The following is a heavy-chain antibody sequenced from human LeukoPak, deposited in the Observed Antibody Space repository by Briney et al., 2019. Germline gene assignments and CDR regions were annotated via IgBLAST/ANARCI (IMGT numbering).Heavy chain of an antibody. CDR1: GYTFTSYG. J-gene: IGHJ5*02. D-gene: IGHD3-3*01. CDR3: ARDPYYDFWSGSYDRWFDP. CDR2: ISAYNGNT. Sequence: ASVKVSCKASGYTFTSYGISWVRQAPGQGLEWMGWISAYNGNTNYAQKLQGRVTMTTDTSTSTAYMELRSLRSDDTAVYYCARDPYYDFWSGSYDRWFDPWGQGTLVTVSS. V-gene: IGHV1-18*01.